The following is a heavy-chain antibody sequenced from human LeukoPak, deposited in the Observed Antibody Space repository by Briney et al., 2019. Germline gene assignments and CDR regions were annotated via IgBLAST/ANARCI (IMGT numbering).Heavy chain of an antibody. CDR2: IYYTGRT. CDR1: GGSISSSSYY. D-gene: IGHD6-19*01. J-gene: IGHJ6*03. Sequence: PSETLSLTCTVSGGSISSSSYYWGWIRQPPGKGLEWIGTIYYTGRTYYNPSLKSRVTISVDTSKNQFSLKLSSVTAADTAVYYCASAVMGSSGWSYYYYMDVWGKGTTVTISS. CDR3: ASAVMGSSGWSYYYYMDV. V-gene: IGHV4-39*07.